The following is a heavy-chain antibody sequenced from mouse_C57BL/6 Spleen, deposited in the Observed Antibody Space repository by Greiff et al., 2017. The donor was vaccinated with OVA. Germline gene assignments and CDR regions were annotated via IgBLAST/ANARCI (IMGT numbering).Heavy chain of an antibody. CDR3: AYGSSYRYFDV. V-gene: IGHV1-64*01. D-gene: IGHD1-1*01. CDR2: IHPNSGST. CDR1: GYTFTSYW. Sequence: QVQLKQPGAELVKPGASVKLSCKASGYTFTSYWMHWVKQRPGQGLEWIGMIHPNSGSTNYNEKFKSKATLTVDKSSSTAYMQLSSLTSEDSAVYYCAYGSSYRYFDVWGTGTTVTVSS. J-gene: IGHJ1*03.